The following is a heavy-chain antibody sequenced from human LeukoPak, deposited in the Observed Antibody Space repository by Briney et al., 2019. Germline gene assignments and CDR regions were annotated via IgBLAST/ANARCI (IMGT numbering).Heavy chain of an antibody. D-gene: IGHD6-13*01. V-gene: IGHV4-59*01. CDR1: GSSISSYY. Sequence: SETLSLTCTVSGSSISSYYWSWIRQPPGKGLEWIGYIYYSGSTNYNPSLKSRVTISVDTSKNQFSLKLSSVTAADTAVYYCAREGIAAAGTDYYYGMDVWGKGTTVTVSS. CDR3: AREGIAAAGTDYYYGMDV. CDR2: IYYSGST. J-gene: IGHJ6*04.